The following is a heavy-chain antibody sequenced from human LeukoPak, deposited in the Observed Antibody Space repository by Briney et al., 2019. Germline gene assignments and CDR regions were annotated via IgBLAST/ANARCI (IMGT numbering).Heavy chain of an antibody. V-gene: IGHV3-23*01. CDR3: AKASSQSSSSYGIAYSYSGTDA. D-gene: IGHD6-13*01. CDR1: GFTFSSYA. J-gene: IGHJ6*02. Sequence: GGSLRLSYAASGFTFSSYAMSWVRHAPGEGLEWVLAISASGGSTYYAHSVEGPFTISRDNSKNTLTLQMTSLRAEYTAVYSCAKASSQSSSSYGIAYSYSGTDAWGPRATVTVS. CDR2: ISASGGST.